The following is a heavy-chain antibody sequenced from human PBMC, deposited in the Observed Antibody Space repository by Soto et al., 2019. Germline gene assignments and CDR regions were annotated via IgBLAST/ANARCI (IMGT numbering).Heavy chain of an antibody. V-gene: IGHV1-2*04. J-gene: IGHJ4*02. D-gene: IGHD6-6*01. CDR3: ARGDLIAAPLNFDY. Sequence: QVQLVQSGAEVKKPGASVKVSCKASGYTFTGYYMHWVRQAPGQGLEWMGWINPNSGGTNYAQKFQGWVTMTRETSISTAYMELSRLRSDETAVYYCARGDLIAAPLNFDYWGQGTLVTVSS. CDR2: INPNSGGT. CDR1: GYTFTGYY.